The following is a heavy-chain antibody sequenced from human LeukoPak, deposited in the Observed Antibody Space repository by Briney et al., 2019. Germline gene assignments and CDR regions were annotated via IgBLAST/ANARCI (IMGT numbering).Heavy chain of an antibody. CDR2: IYYSGST. J-gene: IGHJ6*03. CDR1: GGSISSYY. D-gene: IGHD4-11*01. CDR3: ARGVVRNYEANYYYYYMDV. V-gene: IGHV4-59*01. Sequence: SETLSLTCTVSGGSISSYYWSWIRQPPGKGLEWIGYIYYSGSTNYNPSLKSRVTISVDTSKNQFSLKLSSVTAADTAVYYCARGVVRNYEANYYYYYMDVWGKGTTVTVSS.